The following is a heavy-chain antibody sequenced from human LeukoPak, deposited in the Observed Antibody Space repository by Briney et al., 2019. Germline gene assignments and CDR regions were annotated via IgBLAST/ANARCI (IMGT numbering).Heavy chain of an antibody. CDR3: ARSGPVDCSGGSCYEGY. J-gene: IGHJ4*02. CDR1: GGSFSGYY. D-gene: IGHD2-15*01. Sequence: PSETLSPTCAVYGGSFSGYYWSWIRQPPGKGLEWTGEINHSGSTNYNPSLKSRVTISVDTSKNQFSLKLSSVTAADTAVYYCARSGPVDCSGGSCYEGYWGQGTLVTASS. V-gene: IGHV4-34*01. CDR2: INHSGST.